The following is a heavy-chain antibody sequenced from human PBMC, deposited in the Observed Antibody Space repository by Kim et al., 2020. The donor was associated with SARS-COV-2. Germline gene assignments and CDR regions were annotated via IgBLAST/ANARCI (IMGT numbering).Heavy chain of an antibody. D-gene: IGHD5-18*01. V-gene: IGHV4-39*01. Sequence: SETLSLTCTVSGGSISSSSYYWGWIRQPPGKGLEWIGSIYYSGSTYYNPSLKSRVTISVDTSKNQFSLKLSSVTAADTAVYYCAFTRGYSYGHDAFDIWGQETMVTVSS. J-gene: IGHJ3*02. CDR2: IYYSGST. CDR3: AFTRGYSYGHDAFDI. CDR1: GGSISSSSYY.